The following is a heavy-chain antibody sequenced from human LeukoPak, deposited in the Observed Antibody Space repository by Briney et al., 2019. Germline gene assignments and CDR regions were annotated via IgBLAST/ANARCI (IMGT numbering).Heavy chain of an antibody. CDR3: AKDRGTMVRGVGMDV. V-gene: IGHV3-30*18. D-gene: IGHD3-10*01. Sequence: GRSLRLSCAASGFIFSSDGMHWVRQAPGKGLEWVAVISYDRNNKHYADSVKGRFTISRDNSKNTLYLQMNSLRAEDTAVYYCAKDRGTMVRGVGMDVWGQGTTVTVSS. CDR1: GFIFSSDG. J-gene: IGHJ6*02. CDR2: ISYDRNNK.